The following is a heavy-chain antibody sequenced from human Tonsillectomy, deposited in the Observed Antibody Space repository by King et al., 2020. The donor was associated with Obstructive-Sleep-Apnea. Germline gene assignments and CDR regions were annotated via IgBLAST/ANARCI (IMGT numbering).Heavy chain of an antibody. Sequence: VQLVESGAEVKKPGASVKVSCKASGYTFTSYGISWVRQAPGQGLEWMGWISAYNGNPNYAQKLQGRVTMTTDTSTSTAYMELRRLRSDDTAVYYCARDRAAAGPYYYYYGMDVWGQGTTVTVSS. CDR1: GYTFTSYG. CDR2: ISAYNGNP. D-gene: IGHD6-13*01. J-gene: IGHJ6*02. V-gene: IGHV1-18*01. CDR3: ARDRAAAGPYYYYYGMDV.